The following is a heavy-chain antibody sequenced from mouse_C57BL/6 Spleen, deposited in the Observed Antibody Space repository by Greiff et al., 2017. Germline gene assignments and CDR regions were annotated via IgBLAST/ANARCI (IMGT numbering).Heavy chain of an antibody. CDR3: AREGYYDYDD. CDR2: IHPNSGST. V-gene: IGHV1-64*01. J-gene: IGHJ2*01. Sequence: VKLMQPGAELVKPGASVKLSCKASGYTFTSYWMHWVKQRPGQGLEWIGMIHPNSGSTNYNEKFKSKATLTVDKSSSTAYMQLSSLTSEDSAVYYCAREGYYDYDDWGQGTTLTVSS. CDR1: GYTFTSYW. D-gene: IGHD2-4*01.